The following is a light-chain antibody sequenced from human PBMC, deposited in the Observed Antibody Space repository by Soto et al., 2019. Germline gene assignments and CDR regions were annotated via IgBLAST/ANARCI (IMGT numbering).Light chain of an antibody. CDR3: QQYNDWPLFT. CDR1: QKVSSY. V-gene: IGKV3-15*01. J-gene: IGKJ5*01. CDR2: GAS. Sequence: EIVLTQSPATLSVSPGETATQSCRASQKVSSYLAWYQQKPGQAPRLLIYGASTRATGIPARFSGSGSGTEFTLSISGLQSEDFAVYSCQQYNDWPLFTFGQGTRLEIK.